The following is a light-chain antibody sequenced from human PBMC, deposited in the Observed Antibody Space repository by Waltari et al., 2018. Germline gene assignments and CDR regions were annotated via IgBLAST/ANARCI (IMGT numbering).Light chain of an antibody. V-gene: IGKV1-33*01. CDR1: QDINKY. J-gene: IGKJ5*01. CDR3: QQYDDRSIT. CDR2: DTS. Sequence: DIQMTQSPSSLSASVGDTVTITCRASQDINKYINWYQWKPGKAPELLIYDTSNLETGVPSRFSGSGSGTHFSFTINSLQPEDFATYYCQQYDDRSITYGQGTRLEIK.